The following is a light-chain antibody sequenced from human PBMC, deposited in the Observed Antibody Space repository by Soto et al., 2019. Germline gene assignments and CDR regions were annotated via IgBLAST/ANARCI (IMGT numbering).Light chain of an antibody. CDR2: DVG. V-gene: IGLV2-14*01. CDR3: ISYTSSSTYV. Sequence: QSVLTQPASVSGSPGQSITISCTGTSTDVGYYDFVSWYQQHPGKAPKLMIYDVGNRPSGVSNRFSGSKSGNTASLTVSGLQAEDEADYYCISYTSSSTYVFGSGTKVTVL. J-gene: IGLJ1*01. CDR1: STDVGYYDF.